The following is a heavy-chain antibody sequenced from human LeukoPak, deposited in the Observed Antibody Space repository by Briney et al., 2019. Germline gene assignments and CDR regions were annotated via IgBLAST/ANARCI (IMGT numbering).Heavy chain of an antibody. CDR2: ISYDGSNK. V-gene: IGHV3-30-3*01. Sequence: GGSLRLSCAASGFTFSGYAMHWVRQAPGKGLEWVAVISYDGSNKYYADSVKGRFTISRDNSKNTLYLQMNSLRAEDTAVYYCARPYSSSWYNYFDSWGQGTLVTVSS. CDR1: GFTFSGYA. J-gene: IGHJ4*02. CDR3: ARPYSSSWYNYFDS. D-gene: IGHD6-13*01.